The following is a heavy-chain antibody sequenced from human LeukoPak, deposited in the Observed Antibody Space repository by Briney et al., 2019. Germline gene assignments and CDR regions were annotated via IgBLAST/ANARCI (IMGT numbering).Heavy chain of an antibody. CDR2: MNPNSGNT. CDR3: ARGYYDILTGYYLATDAFDI. J-gene: IGHJ3*02. CDR1: GYTFTSYD. Sequence: ASVKVSCKASGYTFTSYDINWGRQATRQGLGWRRWMNPNSGNTGYEQKFQGRVNLTRKTSIRPAYMELSSLRSEDTAVYYCARGYYDILTGYYLATDAFDIWGQGTMVTVSS. D-gene: IGHD3-9*01. V-gene: IGHV1-8*01.